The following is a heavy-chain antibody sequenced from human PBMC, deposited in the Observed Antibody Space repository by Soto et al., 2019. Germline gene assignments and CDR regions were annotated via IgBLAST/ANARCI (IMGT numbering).Heavy chain of an antibody. D-gene: IGHD2-2*01. CDR2: ISSNGGST. CDR3: AGSPLGYCSSTSCLYYYMDV. CDR1: GFTFSSYA. V-gene: IGHV3-64*02. J-gene: IGHJ6*03. Sequence: GGSLRLSCAASGFTFSSYAMHWVRQAPGKGLEYVSSISSNGGSTYYADSVKGRFTISRDNAKNSLYLQMNSLRAEDTAVYYCAGSPLGYCSSTSCLYYYMDVWGKGTTVTVSS.